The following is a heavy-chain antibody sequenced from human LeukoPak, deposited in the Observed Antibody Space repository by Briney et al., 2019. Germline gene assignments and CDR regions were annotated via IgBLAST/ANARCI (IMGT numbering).Heavy chain of an antibody. V-gene: IGHV5-51*01. CDR3: ARAASRSGWYLSVSYYYMDV. D-gene: IGHD6-19*01. J-gene: IGHJ6*03. Sequence: GESLKISCKGSGYSFTSYWIGWVRQMPGKGLEWMGIIYPGDSDTRYSPSFQGQVTISADKSISTAYLQWSSLKASDTAMYYCARAASRSGWYLSVSYYYMDVWGKGTTVTVSS. CDR1: GYSFTSYW. CDR2: IYPGDSDT.